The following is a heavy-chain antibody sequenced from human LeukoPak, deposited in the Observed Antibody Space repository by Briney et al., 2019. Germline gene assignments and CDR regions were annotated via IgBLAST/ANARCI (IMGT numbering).Heavy chain of an antibody. CDR1: GYTFTSYG. CDR3: ARGTGYYDSSGYYSAFDI. CDR2: ISAYNGNT. J-gene: IGHJ3*02. V-gene: IGHV1-18*01. Sequence: ASVKVSCKASGYTFTSYGISWVRQAPGQGLEWMGWISAYNGNTNYAQKLQGRVTMTTDTSTSTACMELRSLRSDDTAVYYCARGTGYYDSSGYYSAFDIWGQGTMVTVSS. D-gene: IGHD3-22*01.